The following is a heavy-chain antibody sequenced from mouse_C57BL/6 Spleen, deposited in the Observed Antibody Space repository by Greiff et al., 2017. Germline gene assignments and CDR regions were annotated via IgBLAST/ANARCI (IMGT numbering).Heavy chain of an antibody. CDR3: AREGIYYDYDGFFDF. J-gene: IGHJ2*01. V-gene: IGHV2-2*01. D-gene: IGHD2-4*01. CDR1: GFSITSHG. Sequence: VQLQQSGPGLVQPSQSLSITCTVSGFSITSHGVHWVRQSSGTGLEWLGVIWSGGSTDYNAAFISRLSISKDNSKCQVFFKMNSLQADDTAIYYCAREGIYYDYDGFFDFWGQGTTLTVSS. CDR2: IWSGGST.